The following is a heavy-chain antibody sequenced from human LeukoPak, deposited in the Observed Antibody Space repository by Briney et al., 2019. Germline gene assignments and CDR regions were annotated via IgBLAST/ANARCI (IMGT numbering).Heavy chain of an antibody. CDR1: GFTFSSYW. CDR3: ASGPYEQWLAPFDY. V-gene: IGHV3-7*01. Sequence: PGGSLRLSCAASGFTFSSYWMSWVRQAPGKGLEWVANIKQDGSEKYYVDSVKGRFTISRDNAKNSLYLQMNSLRAEDTAVYYCASGPYEQWLAPFDYWGQGTLVTVSS. D-gene: IGHD6-19*01. J-gene: IGHJ4*02. CDR2: IKQDGSEK.